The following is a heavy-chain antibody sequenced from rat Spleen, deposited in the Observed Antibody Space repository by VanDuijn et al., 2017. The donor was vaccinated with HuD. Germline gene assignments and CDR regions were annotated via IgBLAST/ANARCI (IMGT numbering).Heavy chain of an antibody. D-gene: IGHD1-3*01. CDR2: IWGAGST. J-gene: IGHJ4*01. Sequence: QVQLKESGPGLVQPSQTLSLTCTVSGFSLTSYHVRWVRQPPGQGLAWMGVIWGAGSTAYNSALKSRLSISRDTSKSQVFLKMSSLKTEDTATYYCARGGTVATYVMDAWGQGASVTVSS. V-gene: IGHV2-32*01. CDR3: ARGGTVATYVMDA. CDR1: GFSLTSYH.